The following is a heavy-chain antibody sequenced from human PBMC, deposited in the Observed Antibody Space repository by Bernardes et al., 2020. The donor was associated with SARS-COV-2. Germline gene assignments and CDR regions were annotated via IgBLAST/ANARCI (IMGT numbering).Heavy chain of an antibody. J-gene: IGHJ4*02. CDR3: AKDILSVVTPFDY. CDR2: ISGSGVTT. CDR1: GFTFSNYA. V-gene: IGHV3-23*01. D-gene: IGHD2-21*02. Sequence: GGSLRLSCAASGFTFSNYAMSWVRQAPGRGLEWVSAISGSGVTTYYADSVKGRFTISRDNSKNTLYLQMNSLRAEDTAVYYCAKDILSVVTPFDYWGQGSLVTVSS.